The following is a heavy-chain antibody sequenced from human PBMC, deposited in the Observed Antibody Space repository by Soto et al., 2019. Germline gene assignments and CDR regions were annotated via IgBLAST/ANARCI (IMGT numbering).Heavy chain of an antibody. CDR3: ARDVWSRASGPPDS. J-gene: IGHJ4*02. V-gene: IGHV3-9*01. D-gene: IGHD3-10*01. CDR1: GFTFDDYA. CDR2: ISWNSDTI. Sequence: EVQLVESGGGLVQPGRSLRLSCAASGFTFDDYAMHWVRQAPGKGLEWVTGISWNSDTIGYADSVKGRFTISRDNAKNSLYLQMNSLRVEDTAFYYCARDVWSRASGPPDSWGQGTLVTVSS.